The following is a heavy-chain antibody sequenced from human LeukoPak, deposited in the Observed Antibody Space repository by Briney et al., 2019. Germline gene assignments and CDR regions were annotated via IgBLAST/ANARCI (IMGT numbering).Heavy chain of an antibody. J-gene: IGHJ4*02. CDR3: AKDHARELWDFDY. CDR1: GFTFNTYG. V-gene: IGHV3-30*02. D-gene: IGHD3-16*01. CDR2: IRSDGGKK. Sequence: GGSLRLSCEASGFTFNTYGMHWARQAPGKGLEWVAFIRSDGGKKDYADSVRGRFTISRDNSKNTVYMQMDSLRPEDTALYYCAKDHARELWDFDYWGQGSLVTVSS.